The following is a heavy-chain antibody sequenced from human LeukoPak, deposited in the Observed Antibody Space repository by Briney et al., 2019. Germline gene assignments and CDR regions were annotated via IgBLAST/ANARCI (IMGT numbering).Heavy chain of an antibody. D-gene: IGHD3-22*01. Sequence: SVKVSCKASGYTFTSYGISWVRQAPGQGLEWMGGIIPIFGTANYAQKFQGRVTITTDESTSTAYMELSSLRSEDTAVYYCARSRTPYYDSSGFDYWGQGTLVTVSS. CDR2: IIPIFGTA. CDR3: ARSRTPYYDSSGFDY. J-gene: IGHJ4*02. CDR1: GYTFTSYG. V-gene: IGHV1-69*05.